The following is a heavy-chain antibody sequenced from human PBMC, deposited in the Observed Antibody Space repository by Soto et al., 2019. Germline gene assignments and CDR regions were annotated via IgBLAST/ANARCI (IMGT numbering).Heavy chain of an antibody. V-gene: IGHV4-4*07. D-gene: IGHD6-19*01. CDR3: ARAPYGQGSGWYDYFDY. J-gene: IGHJ4*02. CDR1: GGSISSYY. Sequence: SETLSLTCTVSGGSISSYYWSWIRQPAGKGLEWIGRIYTSGSTNYNPSLKSRVTMSVDTSKNQFSLKLSSVTAADTAVYYCARAPYGQGSGWYDYFDYWGQGTLVTVSS. CDR2: IYTSGST.